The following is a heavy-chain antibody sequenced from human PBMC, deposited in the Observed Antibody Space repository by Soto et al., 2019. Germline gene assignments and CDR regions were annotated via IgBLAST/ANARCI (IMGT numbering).Heavy chain of an antibody. Sequence: PWETLSLTCTVSGGSISGNYWNCIRQPYTAGLAWIRRLNTSESTNYNPSLESRATMSVDSSKNQVSLKGSSVTAAETAVYYCARGRKKYEMVVWGQGTTVTVSS. CDR1: GGSISGNY. J-gene: IGHJ6*02. CDR3: ARGRKKYEMVV. D-gene: IGHD3-3*01. CDR2: LNTSEST. V-gene: IGHV4-4*07.